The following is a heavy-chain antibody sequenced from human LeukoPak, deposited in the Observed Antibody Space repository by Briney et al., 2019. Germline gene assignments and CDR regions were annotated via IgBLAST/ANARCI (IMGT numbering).Heavy chain of an antibody. CDR1: GFTVSSNY. CDR3: AKGGLRDGYSYPS. CDR2: IYSGGST. V-gene: IGHV3-53*01. Sequence: GGSLRLSCAASGFTVSSNYMSWVRQAPGKGLEWVSVIYSGGSTYYADSVNGRFTISRDNSKNTLSLQMNSLRAADTAVYYCAKGGLRDGYSYPSWGQGTLITVSS. D-gene: IGHD5-24*01. J-gene: IGHJ5*02.